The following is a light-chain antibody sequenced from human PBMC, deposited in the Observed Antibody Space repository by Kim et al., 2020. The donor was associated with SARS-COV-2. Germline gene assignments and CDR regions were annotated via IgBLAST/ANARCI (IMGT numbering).Light chain of an antibody. CDR2: AAS. CDR1: QRVKLTS. Sequence: LSPGERATLSCRASQRVKLTSLAWYLQKPGQVPRLLIYAASSRAPGIPDRFSGSGSGTDFTLTISRLEPEDVAVYYCQQYGTSPYTFGQGTKLEI. V-gene: IGKV3-20*01. J-gene: IGKJ2*01. CDR3: QQYGTSPYT.